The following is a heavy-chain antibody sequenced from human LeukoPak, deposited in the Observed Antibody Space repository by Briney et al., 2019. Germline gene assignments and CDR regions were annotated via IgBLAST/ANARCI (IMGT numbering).Heavy chain of an antibody. D-gene: IGHD5-18*01. V-gene: IGHV3-43*02. CDR3: AKDRGGYSYAADY. J-gene: IGHJ4*02. Sequence: PGGSLRLSCAPSGFTFDDYAMHWVRQAPGKGLEWVSLISGDGGSTYYADSVKGRFTISRDNSKNSLYLQMNSLTTEDTALYYCAKDRGGYSYAADYWGQGTLVTVSS. CDR1: GFTFDDYA. CDR2: ISGDGGST.